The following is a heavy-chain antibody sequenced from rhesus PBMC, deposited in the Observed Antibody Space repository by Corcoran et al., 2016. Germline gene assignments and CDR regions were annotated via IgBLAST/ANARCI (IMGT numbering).Heavy chain of an antibody. Sequence: EVQLVQSGAEVKRPGESLKISCKTSGYSFTSCWISWVRQMPGKGLEWMGAIDPSDSDTRYNPSFQGQVTISADKSISTAYLQWSRLKASDTATYYCAKSPRAAAGLNYWGQGVLVTVSS. CDR1: GYSFTSCW. CDR3: AKSPRAAAGLNY. D-gene: IGHD6S26*01. J-gene: IGHJ4*01. V-gene: IGHV5-20*01. CDR2: IDPSDSDT.